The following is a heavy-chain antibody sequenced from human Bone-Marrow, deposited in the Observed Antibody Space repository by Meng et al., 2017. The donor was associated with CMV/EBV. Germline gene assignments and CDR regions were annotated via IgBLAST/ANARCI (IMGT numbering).Heavy chain of an antibody. Sequence: QVQLQESGPGLMKPSQTLSLTCTVSGGSITSGSYYWTWIRQHPGKGLEWIGYIYHSGSPYLNPSLKSRLTISVDTSKNQFSLKLSSVTAADTAVYYCARANYYYGSGHYDYWGQGTWSPSPQ. J-gene: IGHJ4*02. CDR2: IYHSGSP. D-gene: IGHD3-22*01. CDR1: GGSITSGSYY. CDR3: ARANYYYGSGHYDY. V-gene: IGHV4-31*03.